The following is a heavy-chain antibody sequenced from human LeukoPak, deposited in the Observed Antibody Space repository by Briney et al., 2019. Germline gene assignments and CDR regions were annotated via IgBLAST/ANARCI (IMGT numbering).Heavy chain of an antibody. Sequence: ASVKVSCKTSGYNFGSYGVTWVRQAPGQGLEWMGWISGDTGNTKYAKEFQGRVIVTTETSASTAFMELRSLRSDDTAVYYCARSDYSDYDEYPLDYWGQGTLVTVSS. V-gene: IGHV1-18*01. D-gene: IGHD4-17*01. J-gene: IGHJ4*02. CDR3: ARSDYSDYDEYPLDY. CDR1: GYNFGSYG. CDR2: ISGDTGNT.